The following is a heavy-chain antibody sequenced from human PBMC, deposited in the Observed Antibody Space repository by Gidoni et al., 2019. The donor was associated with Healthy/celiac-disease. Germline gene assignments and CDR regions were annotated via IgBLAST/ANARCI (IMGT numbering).Heavy chain of an antibody. CDR1: GYSFTSYW. J-gene: IGHJ6*02. V-gene: IGHV5-51*03. CDR2: IYPGDSDT. Sequence: EVHLVQSGAEVKTPGESLKISCTGSGYSFTSYWIGWVRRLTGKGLEWMGIIYPGDSDTRYSPSFQGQVTISADKSISTAYLQWSSLKASDTAMYYCARSARVGELRINYYYGMDVWGQGTTVTVSS. D-gene: IGHD3-10*01. CDR3: ARSARVGELRINYYYGMDV.